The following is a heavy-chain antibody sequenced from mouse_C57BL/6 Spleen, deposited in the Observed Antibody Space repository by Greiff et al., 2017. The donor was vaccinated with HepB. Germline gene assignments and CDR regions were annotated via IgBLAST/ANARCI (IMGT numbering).Heavy chain of an antibody. CDR3: ARDSGYYFDY. J-gene: IGHJ2*01. CDR1: GYSITSGYY. D-gene: IGHD3-2*02. CDR2: ISYDGSN. Sequence: VQLQQSGPGLVKPSQSLSLTCSVTGYSITSGYYWNWIRQFPGNKLEWMGYISYDGSNNYNPSLKNRISITRDKSKNQFYLKLNSVTTEDTATYYCARDSGYYFDYWGQGTTLTVSS. V-gene: IGHV3-6*01.